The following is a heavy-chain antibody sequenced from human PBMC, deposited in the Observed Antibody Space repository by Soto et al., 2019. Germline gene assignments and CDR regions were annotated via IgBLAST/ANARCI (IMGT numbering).Heavy chain of an antibody. CDR1: GYTFTSYG. CDR3: ARVLLWFGEQSRYYFDY. CDR2: ISAYNGNT. V-gene: IGHV1-18*01. Sequence: ASVKVSCKASGYTFTSYGISWVRQAPGQGLEWMGWISAYNGNTNYAQELQGRVTMTTDTSTSTAYMELRSLRSDDTAVYYCARVLLWFGEQSRYYFDYWGQGTLVTVSS. D-gene: IGHD3-10*01. J-gene: IGHJ4*02.